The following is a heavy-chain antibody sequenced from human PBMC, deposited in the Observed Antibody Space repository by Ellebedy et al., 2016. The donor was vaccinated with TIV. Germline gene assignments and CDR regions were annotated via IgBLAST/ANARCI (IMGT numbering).Heavy chain of an antibody. J-gene: IGHJ4*02. Sequence: PGGSLRLSCAASGFTFSTYSMNWVRQAPGRGLEWVSTITSRSSYIYYADSVKGRFTISRDNAKNALYLQLSSLRAEDTAVYYCAREGQPLVYGGAFDFWGQGTLVTVSS. CDR3: AREGQPLVYGGAFDF. CDR2: ITSRSSYI. CDR1: GFTFSTYS. D-gene: IGHD2-2*01. V-gene: IGHV3-21*01.